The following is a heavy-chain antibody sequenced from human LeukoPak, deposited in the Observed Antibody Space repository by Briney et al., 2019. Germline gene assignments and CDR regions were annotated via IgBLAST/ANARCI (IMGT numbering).Heavy chain of an antibody. V-gene: IGHV3-9*01. D-gene: IGHD3-3*01. CDR2: ISWNSGSI. CDR1: GFTFDDYA. J-gene: IGHJ3*02. CDR3: AKDADDFWSGWYAFDI. Sequence: PGGSLRLSCAASGFTFDDYAMHWVRQAPGKGLEWVSGISWNSGSIGYADSVKGRFTISRDNAKNSLYLQMNSLRAEDTALYYCAKDADDFWSGWYAFDIWGQGTMVTVSP.